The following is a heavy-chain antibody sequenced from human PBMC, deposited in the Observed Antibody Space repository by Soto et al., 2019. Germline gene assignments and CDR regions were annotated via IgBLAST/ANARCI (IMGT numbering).Heavy chain of an antibody. CDR1: EFTFSSSW. D-gene: IGHD1-7*01. Sequence: GGSLRLSCVVSEFTFSSSWMHWVRQGPGKGLVWVSSMSGSSSTTYYADSVRGRFTISRDRSKNTLYLQMSSLRAEDTALYYCAKNQERELPRVIDFWGQGTLVTVSS. CDR2: MSGSSSTT. J-gene: IGHJ4*02. CDR3: AKNQERELPRVIDF. V-gene: IGHV3-23*01.